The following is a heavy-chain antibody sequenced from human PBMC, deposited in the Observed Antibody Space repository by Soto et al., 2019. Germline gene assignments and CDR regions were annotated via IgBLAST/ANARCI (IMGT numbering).Heavy chain of an antibody. D-gene: IGHD3-3*01. J-gene: IGHJ3*02. CDR1: GFTFSSYG. V-gene: IGHV3-30*18. CDR3: AKGGDILAIFGVGPFDI. CDR2: ISYDGSNK. Sequence: QVQLVESGGGVVQPGRSLRLSCAASGFTFSSYGMHWVRQAPGKGLEWVAVISYDGSNKYYADSVKGRFTISRDNSKNTLYLQMNSLRAEDTAVYYCAKGGDILAIFGVGPFDIWGQGTMVTVSS.